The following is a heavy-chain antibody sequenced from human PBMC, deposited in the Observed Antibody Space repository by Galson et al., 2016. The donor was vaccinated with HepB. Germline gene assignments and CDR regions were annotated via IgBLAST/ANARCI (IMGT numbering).Heavy chain of an antibody. CDR3: ARGSRNSGYDYRSYGMDV. CDR1: GYTFSNYN. D-gene: IGHD5-12*01. V-gene: IGHV1-46*01. CDR2: FNPSGGST. Sequence: SVKVSCKASGYTFSNYNIRWVRQAPGQGLEWMGIFNPSGGSTSYPEKFQGRVSMTRDTSTSTVYMELSSLRSEDTAVYYCARGSRNSGYDYRSYGMDVGGQGTTVTVSS. J-gene: IGHJ6*02.